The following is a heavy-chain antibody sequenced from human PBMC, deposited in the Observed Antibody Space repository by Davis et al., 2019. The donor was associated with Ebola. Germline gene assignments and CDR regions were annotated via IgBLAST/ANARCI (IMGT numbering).Heavy chain of an antibody. Sequence: ASVKVSCKASGYTFTSYGLSWVRQAPGQGLEWMGWISALTGNTKYLQNLQGRVTMTTDTSTSTAYMELSSLRVDDTAVYFCARDSGAGGYNGGYFELWGRGTLVTVSS. D-gene: IGHD2-8*01. V-gene: IGHV1-18*01. CDR1: GYTFTSYG. CDR2: ISALTGNT. CDR3: ARDSGAGGYNGGYFEL. J-gene: IGHJ2*01.